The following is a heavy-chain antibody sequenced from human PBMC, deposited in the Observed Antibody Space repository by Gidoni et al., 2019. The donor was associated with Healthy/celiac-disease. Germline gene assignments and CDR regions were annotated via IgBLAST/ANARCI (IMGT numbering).Heavy chain of an antibody. Sequence: QVQLVQSGAEVKKPGSSVKVSCKASGGTFSSYAISWVRQAPGQGLEWMGRIIPILGIANYAQKFQGRVTITADKSTSTAYMELSSLRSEDTAVYYCARGLVGATTSHPLSDYYYYGMDVWGQGTTVTVSS. J-gene: IGHJ6*02. CDR1: GGTFSSYA. CDR2: IIPILGIA. CDR3: ARGLVGATTSHPLSDYYYYGMDV. D-gene: IGHD1-26*01. V-gene: IGHV1-69*09.